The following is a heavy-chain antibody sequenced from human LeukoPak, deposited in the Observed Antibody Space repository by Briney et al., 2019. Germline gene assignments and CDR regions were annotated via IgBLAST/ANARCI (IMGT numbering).Heavy chain of an antibody. J-gene: IGHJ5*02. CDR1: GGSISTYY. V-gene: IGHV4-4*07. CDR3: ARGSEYYDYVWGSYRLNWFDP. Sequence: PSETLSLTCTVSGGSISTYYWSWIRQPAGKGLEWIGRIYTSGSTSYNPSLKSRVTMSVDTSKNQFSLKLSSVTAADTAVYYCARGSEYYDYVWGSYRLNWFDPWGQGTLVTVSS. D-gene: IGHD3-16*02. CDR2: IYTSGST.